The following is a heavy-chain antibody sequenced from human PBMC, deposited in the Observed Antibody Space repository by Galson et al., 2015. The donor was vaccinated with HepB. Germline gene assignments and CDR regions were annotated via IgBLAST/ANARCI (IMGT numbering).Heavy chain of an antibody. CDR2: IKQDGSEK. J-gene: IGHJ4*02. Sequence: SLRLSCAASGFTFSSYWMSWVRQAPGKGLEWVANIKQDGSEKYYVDSVKGRFTISRDNAKNSLYLQMNSLRAEDTAVYYCARVGDITMVRGVTAGGHDYWGQGTLVTVSS. D-gene: IGHD3-10*01. V-gene: IGHV3-7*03. CDR1: GFTFSSYW. CDR3: ARVGDITMVRGVTAGGHDY.